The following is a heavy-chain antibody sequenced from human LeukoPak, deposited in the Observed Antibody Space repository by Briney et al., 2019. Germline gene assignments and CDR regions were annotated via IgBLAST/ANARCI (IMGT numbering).Heavy chain of an antibody. D-gene: IGHD3-3*01. V-gene: IGHV1-2*02. J-gene: IGHJ4*02. CDR3: ARDLERRRYYDFWSGYYTFDY. CDR2: INPNSGGT. Sequence: ASVKVPCKASGYTFTGYYMHWVRQAPGQGLEWMGWINPNSGGTNYAQKFQGRVTMTRDTSISTAYMELSRLRSDDTAVYYCARDLERRRYYDFWSGYYTFDYWGQGTLVTVSS. CDR1: GYTFTGYY.